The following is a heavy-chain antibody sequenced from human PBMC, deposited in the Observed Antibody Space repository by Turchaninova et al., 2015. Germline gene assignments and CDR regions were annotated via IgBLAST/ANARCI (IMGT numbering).Heavy chain of an antibody. Sequence: EVQLVESGGGLVQPGGSLRLSCAASGITISNYWMPWVRPAPGKGLVWVSRVNSDGIRTDYADSVKGRFTISRDNAKNTLYLQMNRLRAEDTAVYYCARASAGGGSYFNYWGQGALATVSS. CDR1: GITISNYW. CDR3: ARASAGGGSYFNY. V-gene: IGHV3-74*01. J-gene: IGHJ4*02. CDR2: VNSDGIRT. D-gene: IGHD1-26*01.